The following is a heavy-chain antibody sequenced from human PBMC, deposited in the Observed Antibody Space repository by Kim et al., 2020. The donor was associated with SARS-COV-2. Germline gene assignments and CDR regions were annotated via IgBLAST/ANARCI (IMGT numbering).Heavy chain of an antibody. D-gene: IGHD3-9*01. CDR3: ARGPYYDILTGYLKGMDV. V-gene: IGHV1-3*01. Sequence: QGRVTITRDTSASTAYMELSSLRSEDTAVYYCARGPYYDILTGYLKGMDVWGQGTTVTVSS. J-gene: IGHJ6*02.